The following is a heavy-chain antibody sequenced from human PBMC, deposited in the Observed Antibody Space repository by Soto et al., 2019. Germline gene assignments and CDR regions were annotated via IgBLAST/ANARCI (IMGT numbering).Heavy chain of an antibody. Sequence: PGESLKISCKGSGYSFTNYWIAWVCQMPGKGLEWMGIIYPGDSDTRYSPSFQGQVTISADKSISTAHLQWSSLKASDTAMYYCARQSSPDYNHYGMDVWGQGTTVTVSS. D-gene: IGHD6-13*01. CDR3: ARQSSPDYNHYGMDV. CDR1: GYSFTNYW. CDR2: IYPGDSDT. J-gene: IGHJ6*02. V-gene: IGHV5-51*01.